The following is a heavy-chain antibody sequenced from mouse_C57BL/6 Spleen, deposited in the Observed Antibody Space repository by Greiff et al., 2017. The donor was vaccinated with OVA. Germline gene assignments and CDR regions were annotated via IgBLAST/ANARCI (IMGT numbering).Heavy chain of an antibody. CDR3: TSLNYYGSILFDY. J-gene: IGHJ2*01. V-gene: IGHV1-5*01. D-gene: IGHD1-1*01. CDR1: GYTFTSYW. CDR2: IYPGNSDT. Sequence: VQLQQSGTVLARPGASVKMSCKTSGYTFTSYWMHWVKQRPGQGLEWIGAIYPGNSDTSYNQKFKGKAKLTAVTSASTAYMELSSLTNEDSAVYYCTSLNYYGSILFDYWGQGTTLTVSS.